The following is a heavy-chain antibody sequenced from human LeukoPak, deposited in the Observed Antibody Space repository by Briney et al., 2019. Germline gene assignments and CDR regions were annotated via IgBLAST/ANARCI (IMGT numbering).Heavy chain of an antibody. Sequence: ASVKVSCKASGYTFTDYYLHWVRQAPGQGLEWMGWISAYNGNTNYAQKLQGRVTMTTDTSTSTAYMELRSLRSDDTAVYYCARGYYDSSGPDYWGQGTLVTVSS. J-gene: IGHJ4*02. CDR2: ISAYNGNT. D-gene: IGHD3-22*01. V-gene: IGHV1-18*04. CDR3: ARGYYDSSGPDY. CDR1: GYTFTDYY.